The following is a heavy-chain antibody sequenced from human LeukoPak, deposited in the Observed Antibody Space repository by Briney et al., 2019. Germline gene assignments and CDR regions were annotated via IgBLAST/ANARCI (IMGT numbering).Heavy chain of an antibody. D-gene: IGHD1-26*01. V-gene: IGHV5-51*01. J-gene: IGHJ6*02. CDR1: GYSFTNYW. Sequence: GESLKISCKGSGYSFTNYWIGWVRQTPGKGLEWMGIINPDDSEIKYSPSLQGQVTISADKSISTAYLQWSSRKASDTAMYFWARPVGGNGMDVWAQGTTVPVSS. CDR2: INPDDSEI. CDR3: ARPVGGNGMDV.